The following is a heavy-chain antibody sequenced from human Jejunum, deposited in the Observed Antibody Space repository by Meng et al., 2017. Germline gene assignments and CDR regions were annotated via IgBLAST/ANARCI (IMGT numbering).Heavy chain of an antibody. Sequence: QVQLQESGPGLVKPSQTLSLTCTVSGGSISSDDYYWSWLRQPPGKGLEWIGYIHYIGSAFYHPALKSRATISIDTSKNQFSLNLRSVAAADTAVYYCARAKVTPMGYWFDPWGQGTLVTVSS. D-gene: IGHD2-21*02. CDR2: IHYIGSA. CDR1: GGSISSDDYY. V-gene: IGHV4-30-4*01. CDR3: ARAKVTPMGYWFDP. J-gene: IGHJ5*02.